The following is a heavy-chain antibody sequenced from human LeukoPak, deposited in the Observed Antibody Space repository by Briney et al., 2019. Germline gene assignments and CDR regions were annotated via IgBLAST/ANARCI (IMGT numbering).Heavy chain of an antibody. V-gene: IGHV3-9*01. CDR3: ASGRSYDSSGLDY. CDR1: GFTFDDYA. Sequence: GGSLRLSCAASGFTFDDYAMHWVRQAPGKGLEWVSGISWNSGSIGYADSVKGRFTISRDNAKNSLYLQMNSLRAEGTALYYCASGRSYDSSGLDYWGQGTLVTVSS. D-gene: IGHD3-22*01. CDR2: ISWNSGSI. J-gene: IGHJ4*02.